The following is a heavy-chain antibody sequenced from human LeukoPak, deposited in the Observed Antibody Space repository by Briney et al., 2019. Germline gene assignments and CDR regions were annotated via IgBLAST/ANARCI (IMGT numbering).Heavy chain of an antibody. Sequence: PSETLSLTCTVSGGSISSSSYYWGWIRQPPGKGLEWIGSIYYSGSTYYNPSLKSRVTISADTSKNQFSLKLSSVTAADTAVYYCARLGSSGWQNFDYWGQGTLVTVSS. CDR3: ARLGSSGWQNFDY. CDR1: GGSISSSSYY. V-gene: IGHV4-39*01. J-gene: IGHJ4*02. CDR2: IYYSGST. D-gene: IGHD6-19*01.